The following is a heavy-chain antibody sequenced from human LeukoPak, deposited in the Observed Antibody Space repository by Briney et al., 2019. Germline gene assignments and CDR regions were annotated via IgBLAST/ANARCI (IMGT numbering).Heavy chain of an antibody. CDR3: ARGRYTFDY. V-gene: IGHV4-59*01. Sequence: PSETLSLTCTVSGGSISGYYWTWIRQPQGKGLEYIGYIYYSGSTNHNPSLKSRVTISVDTSKNQFSLKLSSVTAADTAVYYCARGRYTFDYWGQGTLVTVSS. CDR1: GGSISGYY. J-gene: IGHJ4*02. CDR2: IYYSGST. D-gene: IGHD1-1*01.